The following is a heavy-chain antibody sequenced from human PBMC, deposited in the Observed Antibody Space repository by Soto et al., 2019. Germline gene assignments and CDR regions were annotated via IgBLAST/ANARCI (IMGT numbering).Heavy chain of an antibody. CDR2: IWYDGSKK. J-gene: IGHJ4*02. Sequence: QVQLVESGGGVVQPGRSLRLSCAASGFTFSSYGMHWVRQAPGKGLEWVAVIWYDGSKKYYADSVKGRFTISRDNSKNTRYLQMDSLRAEDTAVDYCARGYLDQDGSVDYWGQGTLVSVSS. CDR3: ARGYLDQDGSVDY. D-gene: IGHD2-2*02. CDR1: GFTFSSYG. V-gene: IGHV3-33*01.